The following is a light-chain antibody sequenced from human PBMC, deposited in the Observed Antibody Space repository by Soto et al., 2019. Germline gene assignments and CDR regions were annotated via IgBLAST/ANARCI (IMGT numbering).Light chain of an antibody. CDR2: EVS. CDR1: SSDVGGYNY. V-gene: IGLV2-14*01. J-gene: IGLJ1*01. CDR3: SSYTRSSTSYV. Sequence: QSVLTQPASVSGPPGQSITISCTGTSSDVGGYNYVSWYQQHPGKAPKLMIYEVSNRPSRVSNRFSGSKSGNTASLTISGLQAEDEADYYCSSYTRSSTSYVFGTGTKLTVL.